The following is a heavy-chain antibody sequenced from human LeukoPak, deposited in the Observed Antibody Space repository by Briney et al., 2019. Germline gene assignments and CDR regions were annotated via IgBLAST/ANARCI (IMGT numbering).Heavy chain of an antibody. CDR2: IYYSGST. Sequence: PSETLSLTCTDSGGSISSYYWSRIRQPPGKGLEWIGYIYYSGSTNYNPSLKSRVTISVDTSKNQFSLKLSSVTAADTAVYYCARVPTGDTYYFDYWGQGTLVTVSS. CDR1: GGSISSYY. J-gene: IGHJ4*02. V-gene: IGHV4-59*01. D-gene: IGHD7-27*01. CDR3: ARVPTGDTYYFDY.